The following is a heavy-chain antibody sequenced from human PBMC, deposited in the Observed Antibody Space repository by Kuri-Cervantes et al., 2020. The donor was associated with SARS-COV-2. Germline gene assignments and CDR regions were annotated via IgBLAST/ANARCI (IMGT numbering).Heavy chain of an antibody. Sequence: GESLKISCAASGFTFSSYAMSWVRQAPGKGLEWVSAISGSGGSTYSADSVKGRFTISRDNSKNTLYLQMKSLRAEDTAVYYCAKDRIQLWEDDYWGQGTLVTVYS. D-gene: IGHD5-18*01. CDR3: AKDRIQLWEDDY. CDR2: ISGSGGST. V-gene: IGHV3-23*01. J-gene: IGHJ4*02. CDR1: GFTFSSYA.